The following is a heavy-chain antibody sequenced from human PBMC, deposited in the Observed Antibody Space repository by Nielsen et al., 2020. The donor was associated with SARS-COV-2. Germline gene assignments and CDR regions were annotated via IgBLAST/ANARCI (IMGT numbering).Heavy chain of an antibody. Sequence: GESLKISCAASGFTFSSYWMTWVRQAPGKGLEWVANIKQDGSEQYYVDSVKGRFTISRDNAENSLYLQMNSLRVDDTAVYYCATVGKYYYYMDVWGKGTTVTVSS. V-gene: IGHV3-7*01. CDR2: IKQDGSEQ. CDR3: ATVGKYYYYMDV. CDR1: GFTFSSYW. J-gene: IGHJ6*03. D-gene: IGHD3-10*01.